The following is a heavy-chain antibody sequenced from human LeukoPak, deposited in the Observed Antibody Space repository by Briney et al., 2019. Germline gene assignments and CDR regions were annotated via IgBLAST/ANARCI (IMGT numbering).Heavy chain of an antibody. V-gene: IGHV3-7*01. CDR2: IKQDGSGK. J-gene: IGHJ4*02. CDR3: ARGSRSSGWHYFDY. CDR1: GFTFSDYW. D-gene: IGHD6-19*01. Sequence: GGSLRLSCAASGFTFSDYWMNWVRQPPGKGLEWVANIKQDGSGKYYVDSVKGRFTISRDNTKNSLYLQMNSLRAEDTAVYYCARGSRSSGWHYFDYWGQGTLVTVSS.